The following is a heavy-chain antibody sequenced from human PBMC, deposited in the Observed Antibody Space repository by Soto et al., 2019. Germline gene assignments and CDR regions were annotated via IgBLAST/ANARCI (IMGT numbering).Heavy chain of an antibody. CDR2: TYYRSKWYT. Sequence: SQTLSLTCAISGDSVSSNSAAWNWIRQSPSRGLEWLGRTYYRSKWYTDYAVSVKSRITINPDTSKNHFSLQLKSVTPEDTALYFCARPAPGGSGGGGDYWGPGTLVTVSS. CDR3: ARPAPGGSGGGGDY. CDR1: GDSVSSNSAA. V-gene: IGHV6-1*01. D-gene: IGHD6-19*01. J-gene: IGHJ4*02.